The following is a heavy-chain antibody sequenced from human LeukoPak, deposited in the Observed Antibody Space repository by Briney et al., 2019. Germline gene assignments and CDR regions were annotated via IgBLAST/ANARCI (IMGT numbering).Heavy chain of an antibody. J-gene: IGHJ5*02. Sequence: SETLSLTCTVSGGSISSYYWSWIRQPPGKGLEWIGYIYYSGSTYYNPSLRSRVTISVVTSKNQFSLKLSSVTAADTAVYYCARGSYDFWSGYYIESRNNWFDPWGQGTLVTVSS. CDR3: ARGSYDFWSGYYIESRNNWFDP. D-gene: IGHD3-3*01. V-gene: IGHV4-59*01. CDR2: IYYSGST. CDR1: GGSISSYY.